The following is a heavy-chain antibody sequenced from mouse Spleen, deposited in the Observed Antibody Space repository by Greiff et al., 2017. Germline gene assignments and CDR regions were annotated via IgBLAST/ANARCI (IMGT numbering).Heavy chain of an antibody. CDR3: ARDDGYEWYFDV. CDR1: GFTFSDFY. Sequence: EVQVVESGGGLVQSGRSLRLSCATSGFTFSDFYMEWVRQAPGKGLEWIAASRNKANDYTTEYSASVKGRFIVSRDTSQSILYLQMNALRAEDTAIYYCARDDGYEWYFDVWGAGTTVTVSS. CDR2: SRNKANDYTT. J-gene: IGHJ1*01. D-gene: IGHD1-2*01. V-gene: IGHV7-1*01.